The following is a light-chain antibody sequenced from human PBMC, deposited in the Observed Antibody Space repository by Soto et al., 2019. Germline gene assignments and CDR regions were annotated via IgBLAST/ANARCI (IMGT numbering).Light chain of an antibody. CDR1: QGISNW. V-gene: IGKV1-12*01. CDR2: ATS. CDR3: QQSSSFTLT. J-gene: IGKJ5*01. Sequence: DIQMTQSPSSLSASVGDRVTITCRASQGISNWLAWYQQKPGKAPKLLIYATSNLQGGVPSRFSGSGSGTDFTLTIGRLQPEDSATYYCQQSSSFTLTFGPGTRLEIK.